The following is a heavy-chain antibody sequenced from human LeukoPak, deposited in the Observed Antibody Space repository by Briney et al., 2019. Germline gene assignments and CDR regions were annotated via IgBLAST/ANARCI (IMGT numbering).Heavy chain of an antibody. J-gene: IGHJ4*02. CDR2: ISYDGSNK. CDR3: ASAGSGWYYFDY. D-gene: IGHD6-19*01. CDR1: GFAFSSYA. Sequence: GGSLRLSCAASGFAFSSYAMHWVRQAPGKGLEWVAIISYDGSNKYYADSVKGRFTISRDNSKNTLYLQMNSLRTEDTAVYYCASAGSGWYYFDYWGQGTLVTVSS. V-gene: IGHV3-30*04.